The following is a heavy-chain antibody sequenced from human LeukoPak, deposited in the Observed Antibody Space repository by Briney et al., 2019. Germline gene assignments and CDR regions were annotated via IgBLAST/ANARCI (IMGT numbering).Heavy chain of an antibody. Sequence: GGSLRLSCAASGFTFDDYAMHWVRQAPGKGLEWVSGISWNSGNIGYEDSVKGRFTISRDNAKNSLYLQMNSLRAEDTALYYCAKGGNTFDSWGQGTLVTVSS. CDR2: ISWNSGNI. V-gene: IGHV3-9*01. CDR3: AKGGNTFDS. J-gene: IGHJ4*02. D-gene: IGHD6-25*01. CDR1: GFTFDDYA.